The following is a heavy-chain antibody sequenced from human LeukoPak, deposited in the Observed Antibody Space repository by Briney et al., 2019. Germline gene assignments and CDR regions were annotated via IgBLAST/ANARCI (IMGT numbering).Heavy chain of an antibody. D-gene: IGHD6-6*01. CDR3: ARGSSSSPFDY. CDR1: GYSISSGYY. J-gene: IGHJ4*02. V-gene: IGHV4-38-2*01. Sequence: PSETLSLTCAVSGYSISSGYYWGWIRQPPGKGLEWIGSIYHSGSTYYNPSLKSRVTISVDTSKNQFSLKLSSVTAADTAVYYCARGSSSSPFDYWGQGTLVTVSS. CDR2: IYHSGST.